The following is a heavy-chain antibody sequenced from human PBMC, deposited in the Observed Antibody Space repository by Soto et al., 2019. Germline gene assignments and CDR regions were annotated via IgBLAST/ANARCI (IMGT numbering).Heavy chain of an antibody. V-gene: IGHV1-18*01. J-gene: IGHJ3*02. D-gene: IGHD4-17*01. CDR2: ISAYNGNT. Sequence: ASVKVSCKASGYTFTSYGISWVRQAPGQGLEWMGWISAYNGNTNYAQKLQGRVTMTTDTSTSTAYMELRSLRSDDTAVYYCARDLKPTVTADDAFDIWGQGTMVTVSS. CDR3: ARDLKPTVTADDAFDI. CDR1: GYTFTSYG.